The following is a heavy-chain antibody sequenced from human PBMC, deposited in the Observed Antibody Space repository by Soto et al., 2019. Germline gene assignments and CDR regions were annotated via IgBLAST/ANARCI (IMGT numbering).Heavy chain of an antibody. CDR3: ARGRFGEIHDS. CDR2: IFSSGST. Sequence: QVQLQESGPGLVMPSQTLSLTCTVSSGSINSGEYYWSWLRQPPGKGLEWIGYIFSSGSTHYNASLKSRLTISVDTSKNQFSLQLTSVTATDTAVYYCARGRFGEIHDSWGQGTLVTVSS. V-gene: IGHV4-30-4*01. J-gene: IGHJ4*02. CDR1: SGSINSGEYY. D-gene: IGHD3-10*01.